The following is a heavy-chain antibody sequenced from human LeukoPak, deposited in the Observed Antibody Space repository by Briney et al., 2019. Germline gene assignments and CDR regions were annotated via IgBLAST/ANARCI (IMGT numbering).Heavy chain of an antibody. V-gene: IGHV4-59*01. CDR3: ARDNWGWGYFDC. Sequence: SGTLSLTCTVSGGSISSYYWSWIRQPPGKGLEWIGYIYYSGSTNYNPSLKSRVTISVDTSKNQFSLKLSSVTAADTAVYYCARDNWGWGYFDCWGQGTLVTVSS. D-gene: IGHD7-27*01. J-gene: IGHJ4*02. CDR1: GGSISSYY. CDR2: IYYSGST.